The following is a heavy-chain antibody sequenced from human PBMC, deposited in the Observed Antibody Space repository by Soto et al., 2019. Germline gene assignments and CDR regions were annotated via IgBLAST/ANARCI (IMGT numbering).Heavy chain of an antibody. J-gene: IGHJ3*01. CDR2: INPNSGGT. CDR1: GYSFAGHY. V-gene: IGHV1-2*02. CDR3: ARDSHYDILTGYSLNAFDV. D-gene: IGHD3-9*01. Sequence: GASVKVSCKTSGYSFAGHYLHWDRQAPGQGLDWMGWINPNSGGTIYAQRFQGRVTMTRDTSISTAYMVLTSLRSDDTAVYYCARDSHYDILTGYSLNAFDVWGRATVVIVS.